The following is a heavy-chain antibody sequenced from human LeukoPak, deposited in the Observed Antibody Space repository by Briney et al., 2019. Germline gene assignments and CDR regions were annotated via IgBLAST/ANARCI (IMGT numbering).Heavy chain of an antibody. D-gene: IGHD5-18*01. CDR2: IKQDGREK. CDR1: GFTFSSYG. J-gene: IGHJ6*03. Sequence: AGSLTLSCAVSGFTFSSYGMSWVRQPPGKGLEWVGTIKQDGREKYHVGSVKGRSTISRDNGKNSLYLQMNSLRAEDTAVYYCARDRGYTYGWYMDVWGKETTVTVSS. CDR3: ARDRGYTYGWYMDV. V-gene: IGHV3-7*01.